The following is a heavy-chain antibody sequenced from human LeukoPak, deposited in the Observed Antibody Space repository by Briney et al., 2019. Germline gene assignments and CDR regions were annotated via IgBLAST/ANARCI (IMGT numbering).Heavy chain of an antibody. CDR3: ASLEDGYYYFDY. CDR2: IYYSGST. D-gene: IGHD5-18*01. Sequence: SETLSLTCTASGGSISSSSYYWGWIRQPPGKGLEWIGSIYYSGSTYYNPSLKSRVTISVDTSKNQFSLKLSSVTAEDTAVYYCASLEDGYYYFDYWGQGTLVTVSS. V-gene: IGHV4-39*07. J-gene: IGHJ4*02. CDR1: GGSISSSSYY.